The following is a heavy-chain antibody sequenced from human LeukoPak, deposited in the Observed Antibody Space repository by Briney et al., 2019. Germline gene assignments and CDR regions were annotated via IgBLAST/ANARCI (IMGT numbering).Heavy chain of an antibody. J-gene: IGHJ6*03. CDR3: ASCRFNWNYDYYYYYMDV. V-gene: IGHV1-46*01. CDR1: GYTFTSYH. Sequence: GASVKVSCKASGYTFTSYHMHWVRQAPGQGLEWMGIINPSGGSTSYAEKFQGRVTMTRDTSTSTVYMELSSLRSEDTAVYYCASCRFNWNYDYYYYYMDVWGKGTTVTVSS. D-gene: IGHD1-7*01. CDR2: INPSGGST.